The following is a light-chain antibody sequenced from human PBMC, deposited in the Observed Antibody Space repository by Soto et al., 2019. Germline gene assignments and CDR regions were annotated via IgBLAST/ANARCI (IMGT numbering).Light chain of an antibody. J-gene: IGLJ2*01. CDR3: QTWGTGIGK. CDR1: SGHSSYA. Sequence: QLVLTQSPSASASLGASVKLTCTLSSGHSSYAIAWHQQQPEKGPRYLMKVNSDGSHSKGDGIPDRFSGSSSGAERYLTISSLQSEDEADYYCQTWGTGIGKFCGGTKVTVL. V-gene: IGLV4-69*01. CDR2: VNSDGSH.